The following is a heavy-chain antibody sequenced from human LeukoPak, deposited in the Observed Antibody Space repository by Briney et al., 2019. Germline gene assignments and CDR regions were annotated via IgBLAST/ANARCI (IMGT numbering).Heavy chain of an antibody. CDR1: GYTFTDYY. D-gene: IGHD2-2*01. Sequence: VKVSCKVSGYTFTDYYMQWLQQAPGKGLEWMGLVDPEDGETIYAEKFQGRDTITADTSTDTAYMELSSLRSEDTAVYYCATAAYNAFDIWGQGTMVTVSS. V-gene: IGHV1-69-2*01. J-gene: IGHJ3*02. CDR2: VDPEDGET. CDR3: ATAAYNAFDI.